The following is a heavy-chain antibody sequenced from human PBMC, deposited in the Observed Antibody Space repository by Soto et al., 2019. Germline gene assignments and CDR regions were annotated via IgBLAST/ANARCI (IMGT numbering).Heavy chain of an antibody. Sequence: QVQLQESGPGLVKPSQTLSLTCTVSGGSISSGDYYWSWIRQPPGKGLEWIGYIDYSGSTYYNPSLKSRVTISVDTSKNQFSLKLSSVTAADTAVYYCARVSLAAGPKYYFDYWGQGTLVTVSS. CDR3: ARVSLAAGPKYYFDY. V-gene: IGHV4-30-4*01. CDR2: IDYSGST. CDR1: GGSISSGDYY. D-gene: IGHD6-25*01. J-gene: IGHJ4*02.